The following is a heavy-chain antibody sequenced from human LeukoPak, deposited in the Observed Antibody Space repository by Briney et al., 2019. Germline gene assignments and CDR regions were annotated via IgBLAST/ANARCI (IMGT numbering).Heavy chain of an antibody. Sequence: PGGSLRLSCAASGFTFSSYGMHWVRQAPGKGLEWVAVISYDGSNKYYADSVKGRFTISRDNSKNTLYLQMNSLRAEDTAVYYCAKDLHDYDILTGRTNSAHYYYYGMDVWGQGTTVTVSS. V-gene: IGHV3-30*18. CDR2: ISYDGSNK. D-gene: IGHD3-9*01. CDR1: GFTFSSYG. CDR3: AKDLHDYDILTGRTNSAHYYYYGMDV. J-gene: IGHJ6*02.